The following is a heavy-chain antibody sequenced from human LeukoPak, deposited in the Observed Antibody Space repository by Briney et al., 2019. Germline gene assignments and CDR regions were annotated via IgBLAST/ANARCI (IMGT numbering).Heavy chain of an antibody. J-gene: IGHJ4*02. Sequence: PGGSLRLSCAASGFTFSSYGMHWVRQAPGKGLEWVAVISYDGSNKYYADSVKGRFTISRDNSKNTLYLQMNSLRAEDTAVYYCAKGGPVWGSYGYDWGQGTLVTVSS. CDR2: ISYDGSNK. D-gene: IGHD3-16*01. CDR3: AKGGPVWGSYGYD. CDR1: GFTFSSYG. V-gene: IGHV3-30*18.